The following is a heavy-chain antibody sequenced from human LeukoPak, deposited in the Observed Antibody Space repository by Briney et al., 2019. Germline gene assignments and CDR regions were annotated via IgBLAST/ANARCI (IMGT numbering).Heavy chain of an antibody. J-gene: IGHJ4*02. D-gene: IGHD3-9*01. CDR1: GFTFSSYG. Sequence: PGGSLRLSCAASGFTFSSYGMHWVRQAPGKGLEWVAFIRYDGSNKYYADSVKGRFTISGDNSKNTLYLQMNSLRAEDTALYYCAKDYDDKFDYWGQGTLVTVSS. CDR2: IRYDGSNK. V-gene: IGHV3-30*02. CDR3: AKDYDDKFDY.